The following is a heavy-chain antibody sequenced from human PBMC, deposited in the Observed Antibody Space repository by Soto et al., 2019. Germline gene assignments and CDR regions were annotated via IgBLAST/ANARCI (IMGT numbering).Heavy chain of an antibody. CDR1: GDSVSSNSAG. CDR2: TYYKSKWYY. J-gene: IGHJ6*03. V-gene: IGHV6-1*01. CDR3: ARGSWDDVSGHYHMDV. D-gene: IGHD1-1*01. Sequence: SQTLSLTCDISGDSVSSNSAGWNWIRQTPSRGLEWLGRTYYKSKWYYTYAASVKSRITVSPDTSKNQFSLQLTSLTPEATAVYYCARGSWDDVSGHYHMDVWDKGTTVTVSS.